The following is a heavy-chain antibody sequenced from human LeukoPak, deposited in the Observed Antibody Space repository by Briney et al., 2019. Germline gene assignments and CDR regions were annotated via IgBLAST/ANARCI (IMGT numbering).Heavy chain of an antibody. CDR1: GGSVSSSSYY. CDR3: ATTMVRGIIIHY. Sequence: SETLSLTCTVSGGSVSSSSYYWGWIRQPPGKGLEWIASIYYSGSTNYNPSLKSRLTISVDTSKNQFSLKLSSVTAADTAVYYCATTMVRGIIIHYWGQGTLVTVSS. V-gene: IGHV4-39*01. D-gene: IGHD3-10*01. CDR2: IYYSGST. J-gene: IGHJ4*02.